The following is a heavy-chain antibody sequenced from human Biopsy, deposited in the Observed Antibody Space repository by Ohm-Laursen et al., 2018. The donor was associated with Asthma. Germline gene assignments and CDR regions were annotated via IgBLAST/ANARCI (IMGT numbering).Heavy chain of an antibody. CDR3: AREVSTVDYGYYYFVMDV. J-gene: IGHJ6*02. V-gene: IGHV1-69*13. CDR2: IIPIFGTS. Sequence: GASVKVSCKASGGTFGRYAISWVRQAPGQGLEWMGGIIPIFGTSNYAQKFQGRVTFTADESTGSAYMELSSLTSEDSAVYYCAREVSTVDYGYYYFVMDVWGQGTTVTVSS. CDR1: GGTFGRYA. D-gene: IGHD4-17*01.